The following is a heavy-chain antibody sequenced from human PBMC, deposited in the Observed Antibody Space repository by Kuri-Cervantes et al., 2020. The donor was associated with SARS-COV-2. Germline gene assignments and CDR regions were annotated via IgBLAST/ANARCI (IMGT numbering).Heavy chain of an antibody. J-gene: IGHJ6*03. Sequence: ESLKISCAASGFTFSNAWMSWIRQPPGKGLEWIGEVNPSGSTKYNPSLKSRATISVEMSTNQFSLKLRSVSAADTAVYYCARGHTLSGRFRVNNAYDYRTYYYYYLDVWGTGITVTVSS. V-gene: IGHV4-34*01. D-gene: IGHD5-12*01. CDR1: GFTFSNAW. CDR2: VNPSGST. CDR3: ARGHTLSGRFRVNNAYDYRTYYYYYLDV.